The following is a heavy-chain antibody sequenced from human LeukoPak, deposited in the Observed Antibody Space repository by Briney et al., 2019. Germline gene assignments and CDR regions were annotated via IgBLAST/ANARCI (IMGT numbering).Heavy chain of an antibody. CDR2: IIPIFGTA. CDR1: GGTFSSYA. V-gene: IGHV1-69*05. Sequence: GASVKVSCKASGGTFSSYAVSWVRQAPGQGLEWMGGIIPIFGTANYAQKFQGRVTITTDESTSTAYMELSSLRSEDTAVYYCAREEKYCSSTSCYTKFDCWGQGTLVTVSS. D-gene: IGHD2-2*02. J-gene: IGHJ4*02. CDR3: AREEKYCSSTSCYTKFDC.